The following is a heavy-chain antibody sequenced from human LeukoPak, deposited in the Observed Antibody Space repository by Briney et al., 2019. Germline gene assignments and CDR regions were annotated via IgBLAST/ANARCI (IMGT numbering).Heavy chain of an antibody. CDR1: GYTFTSYG. V-gene: IGHV1-18*01. D-gene: IGHD6-13*01. CDR3: ARESGIAAALDAFDI. CDR2: ISAYNGNT. Sequence: GASVKVSCKASGYTFTSYGISWVRQAPGQGLEWMGWISAYNGNTNYAQKLQGRVTMTTDTSTSRAYMELRSLRSDDTAVYYCARESGIAAALDAFDIWGQGTMVTVSS. J-gene: IGHJ3*02.